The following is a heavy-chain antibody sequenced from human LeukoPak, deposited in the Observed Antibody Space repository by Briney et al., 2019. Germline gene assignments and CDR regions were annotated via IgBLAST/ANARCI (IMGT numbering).Heavy chain of an antibody. CDR1: GLTFSTYA. CDR3: AKDHYDGSGFPFDC. CDR2: ITGTGSKT. J-gene: IGHJ4*02. D-gene: IGHD3-22*01. Sequence: PGGSLRLSCAASGLTFSTYAMNWVRQAPGKGLEWVSGITGTGSKTYYADSVKGRFTVSRDNSKNTLFLQMNSLRVDDTAVYYCAKDHYDGSGFPFDCWGQGTLVTVSS. V-gene: IGHV3-23*01.